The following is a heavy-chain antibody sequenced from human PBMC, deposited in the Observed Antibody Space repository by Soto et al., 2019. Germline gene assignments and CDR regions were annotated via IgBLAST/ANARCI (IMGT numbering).Heavy chain of an antibody. CDR2: IIPIFGTA. V-gene: IGHV1-69*06. D-gene: IGHD3-3*01. CDR3: ARGPEGTIFGVVIGGMDV. CDR1: GGTFSSYA. Sequence: SVKVSCKASGGTFSSYAISWVRQAPGQGLEWMGGIIPIFGTANYAQKFQGRVTITADKSTSTAYMELSSLRSEDTAVYYCARGPEGTIFGVVIGGMDVWGQGTTVTVYS. J-gene: IGHJ6*02.